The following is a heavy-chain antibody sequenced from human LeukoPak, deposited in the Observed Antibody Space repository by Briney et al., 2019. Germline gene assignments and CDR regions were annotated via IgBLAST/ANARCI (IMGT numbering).Heavy chain of an antibody. V-gene: IGHV4-59*08. CDR3: ARHRAATKHKPFDY. D-gene: IGHD6-25*01. CDR2: IYYSGST. J-gene: IGHJ4*02. Sequence: SSETLSLTCTVSGGSISSYYWTWIRQPPGKGLQWIGYIYYSGSTNYNPSLKSRVTISVDTSKNQFSLKLSSVTAADTAVYYCARHRAATKHKPFDYWGQGTLVTVSS. CDR1: GGSISSYY.